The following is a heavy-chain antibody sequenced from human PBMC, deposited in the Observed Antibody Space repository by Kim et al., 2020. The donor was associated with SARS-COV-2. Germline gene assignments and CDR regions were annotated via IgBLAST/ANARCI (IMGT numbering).Heavy chain of an antibody. J-gene: IGHJ5*02. V-gene: IGHV4-39*01. D-gene: IGHD6-13*01. CDR3: ARHPQQP. Sequence: YSGSSYYSPALKSRGTVPVDTSKNPFSLKLSSVTAADTAVYYCARHPQQPWGQGTLVTVSS. CDR2: YSGSS.